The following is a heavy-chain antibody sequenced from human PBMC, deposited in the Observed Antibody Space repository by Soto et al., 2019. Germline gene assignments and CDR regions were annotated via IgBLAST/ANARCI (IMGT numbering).Heavy chain of an antibody. J-gene: IGHJ4*02. CDR2: IWYDGSNK. Sequence: PGGSLRLSCAASGFTFSSYGMHWVRQAPGKGLEWVAVIWYDGSNKYYADSVKGRFTISRDNSKNTLYLQMNSLRAEDTAVYYCARDYGSGTTRSPCDYWGQGTLVTVSS. CDR1: GFTFSSYG. V-gene: IGHV3-33*01. CDR3: ARDYGSGTTRSPCDY. D-gene: IGHD1-7*01.